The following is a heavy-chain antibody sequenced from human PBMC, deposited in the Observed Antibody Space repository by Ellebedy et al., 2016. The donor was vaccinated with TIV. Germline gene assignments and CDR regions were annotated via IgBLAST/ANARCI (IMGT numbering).Heavy chain of an antibody. D-gene: IGHD3-3*01. CDR1: GFTFSNAW. CDR2: IKSKTDGGTT. J-gene: IGHJ4*02. V-gene: IGHV3-15*01. CDR3: ATDNYRPYYDFWSGPSN. Sequence: GESLKISXAASGFTFSNAWMSWVRQAPGKGLEWVGRIKSKTDGGTTDYAASVKGRFTISRDDSQNTLYLQMNSLKTEDTAVYYCATDNYRPYYDFWSGPSNWGQGTLVTVSS.